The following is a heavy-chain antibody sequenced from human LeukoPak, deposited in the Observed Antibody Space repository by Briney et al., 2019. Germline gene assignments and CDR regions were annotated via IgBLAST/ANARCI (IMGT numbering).Heavy chain of an antibody. V-gene: IGHV3-30*18. Sequence: AGGSLRLSCAASGFTFSSYGMHWVRQAPGKGLEWVAVISYDGSNKYYADSVKGRFTISRDNSKNTLYLQMNSLRAEDTAVYYCAKDSCSSTSCYISGFFDPWGQGTLVTVSS. J-gene: IGHJ5*02. CDR3: AKDSCSSTSCYISGFFDP. D-gene: IGHD2-2*02. CDR2: ISYDGSNK. CDR1: GFTFSSYG.